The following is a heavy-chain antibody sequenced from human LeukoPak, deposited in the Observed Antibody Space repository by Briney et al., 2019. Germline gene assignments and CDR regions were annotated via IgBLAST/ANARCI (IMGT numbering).Heavy chain of an antibody. CDR2: FDPEDGET. D-gene: IGHD1-1*01. Sequence: ASVKVSCKVSGYTLTELSMHWVRQAPGKGLEWMGGFDPEDGETIYAQKFQGRVTMTEDTSTDTAYMELSSLRSEDTAVYYCAADVSQTGTEPFDHWGQGTLVTVSS. CDR3: AADVSQTGTEPFDH. V-gene: IGHV1-24*01. CDR1: GYTLTELS. J-gene: IGHJ4*02.